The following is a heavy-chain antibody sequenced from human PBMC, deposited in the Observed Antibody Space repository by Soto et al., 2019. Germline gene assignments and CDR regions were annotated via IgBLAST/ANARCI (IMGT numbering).Heavy chain of an antibody. CDR3: AKDPRVLLWFRELPMGDAFDI. CDR1: GFTFSSFS. CDR2: ISGSGGST. D-gene: IGHD3-10*01. J-gene: IGHJ3*02. Sequence: GGSLILSSASSGFTFSSFSMSWVRQAPGKGLEWVSAISGSGGSTYYADSVKGRFTISRDNSKNTLYLQMNSLRAEDTAVYYCAKDPRVLLWFRELPMGDAFDIRGQGTMVTVSS. V-gene: IGHV3-23*01.